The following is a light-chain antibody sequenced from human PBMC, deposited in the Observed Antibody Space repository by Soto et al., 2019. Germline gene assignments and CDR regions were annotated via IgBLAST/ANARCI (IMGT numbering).Light chain of an antibody. J-gene: IGLJ2*01. Sequence: QSALTQPASVSGSPGQSITISCTGASSDVGGYTYVSWYQQHPGKAPKLMIYEVSNRPSGVSNRFSGSKSGNTASLTISGLQAEDEADYYCSSYTSSSARGVVFGGGTQLTVL. CDR2: EVS. CDR3: SSYTSSSARGVV. CDR1: SSDVGGYTY. V-gene: IGLV2-14*01.